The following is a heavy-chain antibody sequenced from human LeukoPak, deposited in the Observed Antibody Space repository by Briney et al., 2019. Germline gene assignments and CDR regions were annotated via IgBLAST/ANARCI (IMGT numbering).Heavy chain of an antibody. CDR3: ARLDYGSGSYYSY. J-gene: IGHJ4*02. D-gene: IGHD3-10*01. CDR2: IYYSGST. Sequence: SETLSLTCTVSGGSISSYYWSWIRQPPGKGLEWIGYIYYSGSTNYNPSLKSRVTISVDTSKNQFSLKLSSVTVADTAVYYCARLDYGSGSYYSYWGQGTLVTVSS. CDR1: GGSISSYY. V-gene: IGHV4-59*08.